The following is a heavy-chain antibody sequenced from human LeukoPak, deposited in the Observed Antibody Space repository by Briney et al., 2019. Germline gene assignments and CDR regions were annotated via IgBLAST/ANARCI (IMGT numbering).Heavy chain of an antibody. CDR3: AKGEIVVVTYPNAFDI. CDR2: ISGSGGST. J-gene: IGHJ3*02. D-gene: IGHD3-22*01. Sequence: QTGGSLRLSCAASGFSVTSNYMSWVRQAPGQGLEWVSAISGSGGSTYYADSVKGRFTISRDNSKNTLYLQMNSLRAEDTAVYYCAKGEIVVVTYPNAFDIWAKGQWSPSLQ. CDR1: GFSVTSNY. V-gene: IGHV3-23*01.